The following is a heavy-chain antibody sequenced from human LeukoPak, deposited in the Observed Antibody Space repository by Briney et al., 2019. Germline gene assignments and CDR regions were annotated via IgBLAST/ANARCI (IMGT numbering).Heavy chain of an antibody. Sequence: PGGSLRLSCAASGFTFSTHTVAWVRQAPGKGPECLSYISGSTSVIYYADSVKGRFTISRDNAKNSLYLQMNSLKAEDTAVYYCARGLHYMDVWGKGTTVTVSS. J-gene: IGHJ6*03. CDR1: GFTFSTHT. CDR3: ARGLHYMDV. CDR2: ISGSTSVI. V-gene: IGHV3-48*01.